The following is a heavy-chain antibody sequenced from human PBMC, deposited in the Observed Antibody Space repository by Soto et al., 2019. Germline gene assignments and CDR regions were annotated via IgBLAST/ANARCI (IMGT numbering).Heavy chain of an antibody. D-gene: IGHD5-12*01. Sequence: SQSFYLTCAVSGDSVSSGSAACNWIRQSPSRGLEWLGRTYYRSKWYNDYAVSVKSRITINPDTSKNQFSLQLNSVTPEDTAVYYCARDRSQDIVATIFTGMDVWGQGTSVTVSS. V-gene: IGHV6-1*01. CDR3: ARDRSQDIVATIFTGMDV. J-gene: IGHJ6*02. CDR1: GDSVSSGSAA. CDR2: TYYRSKWYN.